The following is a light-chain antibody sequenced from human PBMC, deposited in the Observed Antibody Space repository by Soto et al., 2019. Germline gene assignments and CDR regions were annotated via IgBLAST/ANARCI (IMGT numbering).Light chain of an antibody. CDR3: QQSYSSPIT. Sequence: DIQMTQSPPSLSASVGDRVTLTCRSTEGIGDRLAWYQQKPGKAPKLLIYKASSLESGVPSRFSGSGSGTDFTLTISSLQPEDFATYYCQQSYSSPITFGQGTRLEIK. J-gene: IGKJ5*01. CDR1: EGIGDR. V-gene: IGKV1-12*01. CDR2: KAS.